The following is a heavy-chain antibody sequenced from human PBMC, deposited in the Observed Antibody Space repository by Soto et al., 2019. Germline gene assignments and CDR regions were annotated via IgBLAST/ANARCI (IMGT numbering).Heavy chain of an antibody. CDR2: INHSGST. CDR3: ARSVRASRPINNWFDP. Sequence: QVQLQQWGAGLLKPSETLSLTCAVYGGSFSGYYWSWIRQPPGKGLEWIGEINHSGSTNYNPSLKSRVTISVDTSKNQFSLKLSSVTAADTAVYYCARSVRASRPINNWFDPWGQGTLVTVSS. CDR1: GGSFSGYY. V-gene: IGHV4-34*01. D-gene: IGHD1-26*01. J-gene: IGHJ5*02.